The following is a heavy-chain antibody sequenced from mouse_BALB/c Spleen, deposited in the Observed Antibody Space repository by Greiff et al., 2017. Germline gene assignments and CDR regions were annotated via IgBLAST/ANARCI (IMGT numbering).Heavy chain of an antibody. CDR3: AREGNYELTTFDY. D-gene: IGHD2-1*01. CDR1: GFTFSSFG. J-gene: IGHJ2*01. CDR2: ISSGSSTI. Sequence: DVKLVESGGGLVQPGGSRKLSCAASGFTFSSFGMHWVRQAPEKGLEWVAYISSGSSTIYYADTVKGRFTISRDNPKNTLFLQMTSLRSEDTAMYYCAREGNYELTTFDYWGQGTTLTVSS. V-gene: IGHV5-17*02.